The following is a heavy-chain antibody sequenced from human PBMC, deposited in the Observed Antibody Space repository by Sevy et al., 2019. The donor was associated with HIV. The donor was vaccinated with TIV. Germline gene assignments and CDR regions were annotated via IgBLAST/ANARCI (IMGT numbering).Heavy chain of an antibody. V-gene: IGHV4-59*01. D-gene: IGHD5-12*01. Sequence: SETLSLTYTVSGGSISSYYWSWIRQPPGKGLEWIGYIYYSGSTNYNPSLKSRVTISVDTSKNQFSLKLSSVTTADTAVYYCARARSGYDLYYFDYWGQGTLVTVSS. CDR3: ARARSGYDLYYFDY. J-gene: IGHJ4*02. CDR1: GGSISSYY. CDR2: IYYSGST.